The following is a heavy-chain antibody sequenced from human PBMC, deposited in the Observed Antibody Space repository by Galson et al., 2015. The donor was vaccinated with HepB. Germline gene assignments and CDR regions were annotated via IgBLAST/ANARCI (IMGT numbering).Heavy chain of an antibody. D-gene: IGHD2-2*02. Sequence: ETLSLTCTVSGGSVSSGTYYWSWVRQPPGKGLECIGYIYYSGSTNYNPSLKSRVAISLDTSKNQFSLKLSSVTAADTAVYYCATVNTAAFDIWGQGTMVTVSS. J-gene: IGHJ3*02. V-gene: IGHV4-61*01. CDR2: IYYSGST. CDR3: ATVNTAAFDI. CDR1: GGSVSSGTYY.